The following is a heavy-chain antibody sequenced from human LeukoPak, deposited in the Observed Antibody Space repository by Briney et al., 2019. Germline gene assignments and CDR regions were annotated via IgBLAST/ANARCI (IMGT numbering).Heavy chain of an antibody. V-gene: IGHV5-51*01. CDR2: IYPGDSDT. D-gene: IGHD3-10*01. CDR1: GYSFTSYW. Sequence: GEPLKISFKGSGYSFTSYWIAWVRQMPGKGLEWMGIIYPGDSDTRYSPSFQGQVTISVDKSITTAYLQWSSLKASDTAMYYCARYHRFGELSVDYWGQGTLVTVSS. J-gene: IGHJ4*02. CDR3: ARYHRFGELSVDY.